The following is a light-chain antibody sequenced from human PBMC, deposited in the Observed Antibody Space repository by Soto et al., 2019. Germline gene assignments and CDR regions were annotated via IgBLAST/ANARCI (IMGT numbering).Light chain of an antibody. CDR1: QRVTSNY. Sequence: ETVLTQSPGTLSLSPGERATLSCRASQRVTSNYLAWYQQKPGQAPRLLIFGASIRDTGIPDRFSGSGSGTDFTLTISRLEPEDFAVHYCHQYGSSPGTFGQGTKVEI. CDR3: HQYGSSPGT. CDR2: GAS. J-gene: IGKJ1*01. V-gene: IGKV3-20*01.